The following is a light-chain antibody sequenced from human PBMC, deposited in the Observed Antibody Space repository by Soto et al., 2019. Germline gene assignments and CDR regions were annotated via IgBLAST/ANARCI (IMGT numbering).Light chain of an antibody. V-gene: IGLV4-69*01. CDR3: QTWGTGVV. CDR2: LNSDGSH. Sequence: QLVLTQSPSASASLGASVKLTCTLSSGHSSYAITWHQQQPEKGPRYLMKLNSDGSHNKGDGIPDRFSGSSSGAERYLTISSLQSEDEADYYCQTWGTGVVFGGGTQLTVL. CDR1: SGHSSYA. J-gene: IGLJ2*01.